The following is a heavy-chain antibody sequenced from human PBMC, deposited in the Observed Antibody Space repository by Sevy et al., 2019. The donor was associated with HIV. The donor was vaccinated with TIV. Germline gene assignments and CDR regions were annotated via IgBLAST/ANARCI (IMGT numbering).Heavy chain of an antibody. V-gene: IGHV3-23*01. Sequence: GGSLRLSCAVSGFSFDSYGMTWVRQAPGKGLEWVSAISGSGTRTYYADSVKGRFIISRDNSKNTLDLQMNSLRAEDKAIYYCAKGGGGHYDPDEIAYYFYYYNMGVWGKGTTVTVSS. CDR2: ISGSGTRT. CDR3: AKGGGGHYDPDEIAYYFYYYNMGV. CDR1: GFSFDSYG. D-gene: IGHD3-22*01. J-gene: IGHJ6*03.